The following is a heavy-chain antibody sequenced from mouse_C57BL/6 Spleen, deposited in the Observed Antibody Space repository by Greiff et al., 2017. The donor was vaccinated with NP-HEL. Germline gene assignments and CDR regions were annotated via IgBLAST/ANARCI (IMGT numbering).Heavy chain of an antibody. V-gene: IGHV1-7*01. J-gene: IGHJ4*01. CDR1: GYTFTSYW. CDR3: ARSPSGTGYAMDY. CDR2: INPSSGYT. Sequence: QVQLQQSGAELAKPGASVKLSCKASGYTFTSYWMHWVKQRPGQGLEWIGYINPSSGYTKYNQKFKDKATLTADKSSSTAYMQLSSLTYEDSAVYYCARSPSGTGYAMDYWGQGTSVTVSS. D-gene: IGHD4-1*01.